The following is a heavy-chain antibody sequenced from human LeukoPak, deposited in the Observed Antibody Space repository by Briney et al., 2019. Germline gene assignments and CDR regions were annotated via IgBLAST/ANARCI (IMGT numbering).Heavy chain of an antibody. CDR1: GYTFTSYA. D-gene: IGHD1-26*01. J-gene: IGHJ4*02. CDR2: INAGNGNT. CDR3: AGSIVGATNFADY. Sequence: ASVKVSCKASGYTFTSYAMHWARQAPGQRLEWMGWINAGNGNTKYSQKFQGRVTITRNTSASTGYMELSSLRSEDTAVYYCAGSIVGATNFADYWGQGTLVTVSS. V-gene: IGHV1-3*01.